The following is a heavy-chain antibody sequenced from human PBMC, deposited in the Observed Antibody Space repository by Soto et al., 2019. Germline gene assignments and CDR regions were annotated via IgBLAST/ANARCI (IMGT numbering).Heavy chain of an antibody. CDR1: GDSVSSNSAA. CDR3: AREGLAAAGRGFVDY. CDR2: TYYRSKWNN. Sequence: SQTLSLTCAISGDSVSSNSAAWNWIRQSPSRGLEWLGSTYYRSKWNNDYAVSVKSRITINPDTSKNQFSLQLNSVTPEDTAVYYCAREGLAAAGRGFVDYWGQGTLVTVSS. V-gene: IGHV6-1*01. J-gene: IGHJ4*02. D-gene: IGHD6-13*01.